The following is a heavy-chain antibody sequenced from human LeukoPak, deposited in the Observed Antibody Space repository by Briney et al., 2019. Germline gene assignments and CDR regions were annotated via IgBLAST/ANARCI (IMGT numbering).Heavy chain of an antibody. CDR1: GFTFSSYG. J-gene: IGHJ2*01. Sequence: PGRSLRLSCAASGFTFSSYGMHWVRQAPGKGPEWVAVIWYDGSNKYYADSVKGRFTISRDNSKNTLYLQMNSLRAEDTAVYYCAREAPYYYDSSGSTRYFDLWGRGTLVTVSS. CDR2: IWYDGSNK. D-gene: IGHD3-22*01. CDR3: AREAPYYYDSSGSTRYFDL. V-gene: IGHV3-33*01.